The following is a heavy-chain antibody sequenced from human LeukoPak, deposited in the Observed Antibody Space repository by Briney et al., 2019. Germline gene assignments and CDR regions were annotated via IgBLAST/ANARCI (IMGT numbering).Heavy chain of an antibody. Sequence: PGGSLRLSCVASGFTFSSYAMSWVRQAPGKGLEWVSTIRGSGSGGSTYYADSVKGRFTISRDNSKDTLYLQMNSLRAEDTAVYYCAKLLAVTNSYYFNYWGQGTLVTVSS. J-gene: IGHJ4*02. CDR3: AKLLAVTNSYYFNY. V-gene: IGHV3-23*01. CDR2: IRGSGSGGST. D-gene: IGHD6-19*01. CDR1: GFTFSSYA.